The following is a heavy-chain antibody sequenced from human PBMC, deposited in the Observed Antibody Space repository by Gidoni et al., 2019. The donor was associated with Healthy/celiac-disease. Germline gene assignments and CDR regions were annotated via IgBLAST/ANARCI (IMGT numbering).Heavy chain of an antibody. CDR1: GYTFTSYG. Sequence: QVQLVQSGAEVKKPGASVKVSCKASGYTFTSYGISWVRQAPGQGLEWMGWISAYNGNTNYAQKLQGRVTMTTDTSTSTAYMELRSLRSDDTAVYYCARDAPRYNWNYVSAFDIWGQGTMVTVFS. J-gene: IGHJ3*02. CDR3: ARDAPRYNWNYVSAFDI. CDR2: ISAYNGNT. V-gene: IGHV1-18*04. D-gene: IGHD1-7*01.